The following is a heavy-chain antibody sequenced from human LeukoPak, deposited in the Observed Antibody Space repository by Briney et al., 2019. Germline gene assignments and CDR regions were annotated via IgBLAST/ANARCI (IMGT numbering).Heavy chain of an antibody. Sequence: SETLSLTCAVYGGSFSYYYWSWIRQPPGKTLEWIGEINHSGSTNYNPSLKSRVTISVDTSKNQFSLKLSSVTAADTAVYYCAIRKYYDILTGYRKIPTSGFDPWGRGTLVTVSS. D-gene: IGHD3-9*01. CDR3: AIRKYYDILTGYRKIPTSGFDP. CDR2: INHSGST. J-gene: IGHJ5*02. CDR1: GGSFSYYY. V-gene: IGHV4-34*01.